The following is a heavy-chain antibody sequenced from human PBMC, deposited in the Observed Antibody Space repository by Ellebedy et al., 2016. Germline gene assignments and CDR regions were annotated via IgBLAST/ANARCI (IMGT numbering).Heavy chain of an antibody. V-gene: IGHV3-15*01. CDR1: GFTFSNAW. Sequence: GESLKISCAASGFTFSNAWMNWVRQAPGKGLEWVGRIKSKTDGGAADYAAPVKGRFTITRDDSKNTLYLQMNILKTEDTAVYFCTTVYRYNYDSVWGQGTPVTVSS. CDR2: IKSKTDGGAA. CDR3: TTVYRYNYDSV. D-gene: IGHD5-18*01. J-gene: IGHJ4*02.